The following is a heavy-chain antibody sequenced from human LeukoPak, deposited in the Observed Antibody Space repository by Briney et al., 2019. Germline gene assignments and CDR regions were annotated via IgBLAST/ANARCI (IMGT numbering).Heavy chain of an antibody. CDR1: GFTFSSYA. J-gene: IGHJ4*02. Sequence: GGSLRLSCAASGFTFSSYAMSGVRQARGKGVEGVGAISGSGGSTYYADSVKGRFTISKDNSKHTLYLQMNSLRAEDTAVYYCAGGGYSSGWRPYYFDYWGQGTLVTVSS. CDR2: ISGSGGST. D-gene: IGHD6-19*01. V-gene: IGHV3-23*01. CDR3: AGGGYSSGWRPYYFDY.